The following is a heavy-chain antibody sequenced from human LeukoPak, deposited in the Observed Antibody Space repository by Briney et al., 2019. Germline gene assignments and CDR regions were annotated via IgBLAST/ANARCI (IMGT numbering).Heavy chain of an antibody. CDR3: ARTSAYYYDSSGYSDHDAFDI. CDR2: INPNSGGT. Sequence: ASVTVSCTASGYTFTGCYMHWVRQAPGQGLEWMGWINPNSGGTNYAQKFQGWVTMTRDTSISTAYMELSRLRSDDTAVYYCARTSAYYYDSSGYSDHDAFDIWGQGTMVTVSS. J-gene: IGHJ3*02. D-gene: IGHD3-22*01. CDR1: GYTFTGCY. V-gene: IGHV1-2*04.